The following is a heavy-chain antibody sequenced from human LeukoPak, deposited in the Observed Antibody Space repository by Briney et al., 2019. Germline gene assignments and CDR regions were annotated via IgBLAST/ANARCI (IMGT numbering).Heavy chain of an antibody. D-gene: IGHD6-19*01. J-gene: IGHJ4*02. CDR3: ARAGIAVAGRDY. Sequence: GASVKVSCKASGYTFTSYDINWARQATGQGLEWMGWMNPNSGNTGYAQKFQGRVTMTRNTSISTAYMELSSLRSEDTAVYYCARAGIAVAGRDYWGQGTLVTVSS. CDR1: GYTFTSYD. CDR2: MNPNSGNT. V-gene: IGHV1-8*01.